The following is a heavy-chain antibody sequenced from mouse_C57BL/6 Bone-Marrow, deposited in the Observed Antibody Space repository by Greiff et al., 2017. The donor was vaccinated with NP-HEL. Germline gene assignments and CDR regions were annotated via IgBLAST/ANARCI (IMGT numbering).Heavy chain of an antibody. J-gene: IGHJ1*03. D-gene: IGHD1-1*01. Sequence: QVQLKQSGAELARPGASVKLSCKASGYTFTSYGISWVKQRTGQGLEWIGEIYPRSGNTYYNEKFKGKATLTADKSSSTAYMELRSLTSEDSAVYFCAREDLLLRLDVWGTGTTVTVSS. CDR3: AREDLLLRLDV. CDR2: IYPRSGNT. V-gene: IGHV1-81*01. CDR1: GYTFTSYG.